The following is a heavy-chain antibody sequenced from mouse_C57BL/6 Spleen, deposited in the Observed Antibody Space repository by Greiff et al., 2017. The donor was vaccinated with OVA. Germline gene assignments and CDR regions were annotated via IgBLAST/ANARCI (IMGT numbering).Heavy chain of an antibody. CDR1: GFTFSDYY. CDR2: ISNGGGST. V-gene: IGHV5-12*01. Sequence: DVMLVESGGGLVQPGGSLKLSCAASGFTFSDYYMYWVRQTPEKRLEWVAYISNGGGSTYYPDTVKGRFTISRDNAKNTLYLQMSRLKSEDTAMYYCARGRTFDYWGQGTTLTVSS. J-gene: IGHJ2*01. CDR3: ARGRTFDY.